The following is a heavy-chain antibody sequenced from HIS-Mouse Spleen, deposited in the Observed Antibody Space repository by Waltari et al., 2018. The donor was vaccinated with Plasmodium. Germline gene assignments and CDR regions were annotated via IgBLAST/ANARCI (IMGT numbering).Heavy chain of an antibody. CDR3: ARRGGSYYYFDY. CDR1: GGSISSSSYY. J-gene: IGHJ4*02. Sequence: QLQLQESGPGLVKPSETLSLTCTVSGGSISSSSYYWGWIRQPPGKGLEWSGCTYYSGSTYYTPSLKSRVTISVDTSKNQFSLKLSSVTAADTAVYYCARRGGSYYYFDYWGQGTLVTVSS. CDR2: TYYSGST. V-gene: IGHV4-39*01. D-gene: IGHD1-26*01.